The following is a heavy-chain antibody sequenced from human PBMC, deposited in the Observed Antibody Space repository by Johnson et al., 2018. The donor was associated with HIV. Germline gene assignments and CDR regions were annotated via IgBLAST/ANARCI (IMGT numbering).Heavy chain of an antibody. J-gene: IGHJ3*02. CDR1: GFIFSNYA. CDR2: ISYDGSNK. V-gene: IGHV3-30*04. CDR3: ATDGPCSTSWYCTFDI. D-gene: IGHD6-13*01. Sequence: QVQLVESGGGVVQPGRSLRLSCAASGFIFSNYALHWVRQAPGKGLEWVAVISYDGSNKFYADSVKGRFSISRDNSKNTLYLQMNSLRADDTAVYYCATDGPCSTSWYCTFDIWGQGTMVTVSS.